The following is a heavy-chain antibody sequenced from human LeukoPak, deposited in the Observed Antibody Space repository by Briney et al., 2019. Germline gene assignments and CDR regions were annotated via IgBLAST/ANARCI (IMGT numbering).Heavy chain of an antibody. V-gene: IGHV4-34*01. CDR2: INHSGTT. J-gene: IGHJ4*02. D-gene: IGHD4-23*01. CDR3: ARGPDYGGTSGRVDY. CDR1: GGSFSGHY. Sequence: SETLSLTCAVYGGSFSGHYWSWIRQPPGKGLEWIGEINHSGTTNYNPSLRSRVIVPVDTSKNQFSLKLNSVTAADAALYFCARGPDYGGTSGRVDYWGQGTLVTVSS.